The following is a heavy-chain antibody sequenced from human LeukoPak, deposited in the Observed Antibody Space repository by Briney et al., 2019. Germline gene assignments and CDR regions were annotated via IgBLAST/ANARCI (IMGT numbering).Heavy chain of an antibody. CDR2: INHSGIT. CDR1: GFTFNNYW. J-gene: IGHJ3*02. CDR3: ASSELGHCSGGSCYADAFDI. Sequence: GSLRLSCAASGFTFNNYWMHWIRQPPGKGLEWIGEINHSGITNYNPSLKSRVTISVDTSKNQFSLKLRSVTAADTAVYYCASSELGHCSGGSCYADAFDIWGQGTMVTVSS. V-gene: IGHV4-34*01. D-gene: IGHD2-15*01.